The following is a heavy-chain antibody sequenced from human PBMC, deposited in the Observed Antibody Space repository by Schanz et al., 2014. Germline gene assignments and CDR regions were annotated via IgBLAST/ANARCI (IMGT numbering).Heavy chain of an antibody. Sequence: QVQLVESGGGLVKPGRSLRLSCAASGFIFSSYGMHWVRQAPGKGLEWVAAMSYDGSIKYYGDSVKGRFTISRDNSRNTLYLQMNSLRAEDTAVYYCAKDPSHGDYDYYFDYWGQGTLVTVSS. CDR1: GFIFSSYG. J-gene: IGHJ4*02. CDR2: MSYDGSIK. CDR3: AKDPSHGDYDYYFDY. V-gene: IGHV3-33*06. D-gene: IGHD3-22*01.